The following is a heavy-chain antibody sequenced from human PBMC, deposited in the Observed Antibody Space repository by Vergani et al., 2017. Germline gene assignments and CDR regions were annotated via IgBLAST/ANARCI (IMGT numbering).Heavy chain of an antibody. CDR2: IYYSGST. D-gene: IGHD3-10*01. CDR3: ARELDYDGSGSNYFDY. CDR1: GGSINSGDYY. V-gene: IGHV4-30-4*08. J-gene: IGHJ4*02. Sequence: QVQLQESGPGLVKPSQTLSLTCTFSGGSINSGDYYWSWIRQPPGKGLEWIGYIYYSGSTYYNPSLKSRLTISVDTSKNQFSLKLTSVTAADTAVYYCARELDYDGSGSNYFDYWGQGTLVTVSS.